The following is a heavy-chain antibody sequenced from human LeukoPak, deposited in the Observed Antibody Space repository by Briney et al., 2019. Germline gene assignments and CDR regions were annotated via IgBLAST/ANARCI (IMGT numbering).Heavy chain of an antibody. Sequence: KPGGSLRLSCGASGFTFSSYSMNWVRQAPGKGLEWVSSSSSSSSYIYYADSVKGRFTISRDNAKNSLYLQMNSLRAEDTAVYYCARDFYGDYPSRYFDYWGQGTLVTVSS. V-gene: IGHV3-21*01. J-gene: IGHJ4*02. CDR1: GFTFSSYS. D-gene: IGHD4-17*01. CDR3: ARDFYGDYPSRYFDY. CDR2: SSSSSSYI.